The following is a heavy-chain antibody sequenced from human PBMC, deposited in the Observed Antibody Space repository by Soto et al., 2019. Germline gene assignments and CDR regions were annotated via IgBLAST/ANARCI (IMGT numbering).Heavy chain of an antibody. CDR2: MNPNSGDT. D-gene: IGHD4-17*01. V-gene: IGHV1-8*01. J-gene: IGHJ5*02. CDR1: GNTFTNYD. CDR3: ARGVKYGAYSRWFDP. Sequence: QVQLVRSGDEVKKPGASVKVSCKASGNTFTNYDINWVRQATGQGLEYLGWMNPNSGDTAYVQKFQGRVTMTWDTSITTAYMELRSLRSEDTAVYFCARGVKYGAYSRWFDPWGQGTLFTVSS.